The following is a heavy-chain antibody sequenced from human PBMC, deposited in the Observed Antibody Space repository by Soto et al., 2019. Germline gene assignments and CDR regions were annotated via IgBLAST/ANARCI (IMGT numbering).Heavy chain of an antibody. CDR3: ATCTAPTGWVRLNY. CDR1: GYYFTDYW. Sequence: GESLKISCKISGYYFTDYWIGWVRQMPGKGLEWMGIIYPSDSDTRYRPSFQGQVTISADKAINTAYLQWSSLKTSDTAMYYCATCTAPTGWVRLNYWGQGTLVTVSS. J-gene: IGHJ4*02. D-gene: IGHD3-9*01. CDR2: IYPSDSDT. V-gene: IGHV5-51*01.